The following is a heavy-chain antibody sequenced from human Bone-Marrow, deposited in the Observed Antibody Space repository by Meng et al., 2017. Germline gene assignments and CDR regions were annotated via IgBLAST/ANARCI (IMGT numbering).Heavy chain of an antibody. J-gene: IGHJ2*01. V-gene: IGHV4-31*03. CDR3: ASLYGDSSVWYLDL. CDR1: GGSISSGNPY. D-gene: IGHD4-17*01. Sequence: QVQLQEPGPGLVKPSQTLSLTCTVSGGSISSGNPYWSWIRQHPGKGLEYIGYIYYSGSTYYNPSLKSRVIISVDTSKNQFSLRLNSVTAADTAVYYCASLYGDSSVWYLDLWGRGTLVTVSS. CDR2: IYYSGST.